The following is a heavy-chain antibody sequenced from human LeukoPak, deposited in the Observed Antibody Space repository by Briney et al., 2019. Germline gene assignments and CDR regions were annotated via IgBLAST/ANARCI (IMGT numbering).Heavy chain of an antibody. D-gene: IGHD3-22*01. J-gene: IGHJ6*03. Sequence: SETLSLTCAVYGGSFSGYYWTCIRQAPGKGLEWIGEINPSGRISYNPSLKSRLTISVDASKNQFSLNLRSLPAADTAVYYCARGRQEVSMIVVVMTGVSYYLDVWGKGTTVTVS. V-gene: IGHV4-34*01. CDR3: ARGRQEVSMIVVVMTGVSYYLDV. CDR1: GGSFSGYY. CDR2: INPSGRI.